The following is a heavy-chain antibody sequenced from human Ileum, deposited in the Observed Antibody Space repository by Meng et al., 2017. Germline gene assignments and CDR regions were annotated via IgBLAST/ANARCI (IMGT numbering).Heavy chain of an antibody. Sequence: QVQLVQSGAEVKKPGALVKVSCKASGYTFTSYDINWVRQASGQGLEWLGWMNPDSGNTGYAQKFQGRVTITRDTSRTTAYMELSSLRSEDTAVYYCARDYGGNSGWFDPWGQGTLVTVSS. CDR2: MNPDSGNT. D-gene: IGHD4-23*01. J-gene: IGHJ5*02. CDR3: ARDYGGNSGWFDP. CDR1: GYTFTSYD. V-gene: IGHV1-8*01.